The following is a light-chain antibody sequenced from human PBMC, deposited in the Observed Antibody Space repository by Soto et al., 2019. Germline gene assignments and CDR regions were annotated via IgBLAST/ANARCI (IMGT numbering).Light chain of an antibody. V-gene: IGLV2-14*03. CDR3: TSSTSSTPCYV. J-gene: IGLJ1*01. CDR1: RTDVADGYDY. CDR2: DVS. Sequence: QSVLTQPASVSGSPGQSIAISCTGVRTDVADGYDYVSWYRQHPGQAPQLIIYDVSKRPSGVSDRFSGSKSGNTASLTISGLQAEDEAEYYCTSSTSSTPCYVFGTGPKVTVL.